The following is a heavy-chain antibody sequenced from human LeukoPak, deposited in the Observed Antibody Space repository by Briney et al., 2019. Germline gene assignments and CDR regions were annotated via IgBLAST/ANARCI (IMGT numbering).Heavy chain of an antibody. J-gene: IGHJ4*01. V-gene: IGHV3-7*01. D-gene: IGHD6-19*01. CDR2: INQDGSQK. CDR3: VRDVSSGWAFDY. CDR1: GFSLSTYY. Sequence: GGSLRLSCTASGFSLSTYYMSWFRQAPGKGLEWVANINQDGSQKYYVDSVKGRFTNSRDNAKNSLFLQMNSLRAEDTAVYYCVRDVSSGWAFDYWGHGTLVTVSS.